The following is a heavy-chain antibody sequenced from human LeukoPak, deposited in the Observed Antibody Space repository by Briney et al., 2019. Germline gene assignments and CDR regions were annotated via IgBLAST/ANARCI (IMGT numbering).Heavy chain of an antibody. V-gene: IGHV1-46*01. CDR2: INPNSGST. Sequence: GASVKVSCKASGYTFTGYYMHWVRQAPGQGLEWMGWINPNSGSTSYAQKFQGRVTMTRDTSTSTVYMELSSLRSEDTAVYYCVRGCSGGSCYLDYYGMDVWGQGTTVTVSS. J-gene: IGHJ6*02. D-gene: IGHD2-15*01. CDR3: VRGCSGGSCYLDYYGMDV. CDR1: GYTFTGYY.